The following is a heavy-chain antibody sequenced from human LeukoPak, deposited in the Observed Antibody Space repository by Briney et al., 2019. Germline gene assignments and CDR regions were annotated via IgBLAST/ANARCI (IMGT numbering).Heavy chain of an antibody. Sequence: GGSLRLSCAGSGFTFSTYRMTWVRQAPGKGLEWVANINQDGGEKYYTISRDNAKNSLYLQMNSLRAEDTAVYYCARDRGRSARGYYYGMDVWGQGTAVAVSS. V-gene: IGHV3-7*01. J-gene: IGHJ6*02. CDR1: GFTFSTYR. CDR3: ARDRGRSARGYYYGMDV. D-gene: IGHD2-15*01. CDR2: INQDGGEK.